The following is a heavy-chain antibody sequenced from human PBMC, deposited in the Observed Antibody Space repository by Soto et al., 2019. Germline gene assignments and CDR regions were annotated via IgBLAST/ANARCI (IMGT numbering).Heavy chain of an antibody. CDR1: GSIFGGYG. J-gene: IGHJ4*02. CDR3: ARDRVGATVVFGYFDY. CDR2: IQFDGSNE. Sequence: GGSLRLSCAAAGSIFGGYGMHWVRQAPGKGLERVASIQFDGSNENYADSAKGRFTISRDNSKKMLYLQMNSLSVEDTAVYYCARDRVGATVVFGYFDYWGQGALVTVPS. D-gene: IGHD1-26*01. V-gene: IGHV3-30*02.